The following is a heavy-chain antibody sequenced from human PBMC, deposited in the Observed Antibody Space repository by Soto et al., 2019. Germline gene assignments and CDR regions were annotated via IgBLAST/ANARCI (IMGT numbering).Heavy chain of an antibody. D-gene: IGHD5-18*01. Sequence: EVQLVESGGGLVQPGGSLRLSCAASGVTVSSNYMSWVRQAPGKGLEWVSVIDSGGSTYYEDSVKGRFTISEDNSKNTLYLQMNSLRAEDTAVYYCARHGYNYGGGYFDDWGQGTLVTVSS. CDR3: ARHGYNYGGGYFDD. CDR2: IDSGGST. CDR1: GVTVSSNY. J-gene: IGHJ4*02. V-gene: IGHV3-66*04.